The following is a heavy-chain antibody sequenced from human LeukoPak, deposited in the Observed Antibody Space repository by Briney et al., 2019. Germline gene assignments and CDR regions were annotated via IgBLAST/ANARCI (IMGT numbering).Heavy chain of an antibody. J-gene: IGHJ4*02. CDR3: AKDRGYFDWSPDY. D-gene: IGHD3-9*01. CDR2: IRSSGYTT. Sequence: GGSLRLSCIASGFTFSSYTMSWVRQAPGKGLEWVSGIRSSGYTTYYADSVKGRFTISRDNSKNTLYLQMNSLRAEDTAVYYCAKDRGYFDWSPDYWGQGTLVTVSS. CDR1: GFTFSSYT. V-gene: IGHV3-23*01.